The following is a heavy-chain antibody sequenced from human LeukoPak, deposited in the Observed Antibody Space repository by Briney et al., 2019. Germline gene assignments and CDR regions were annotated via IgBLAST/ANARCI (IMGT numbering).Heavy chain of an antibody. D-gene: IGHD6-19*01. J-gene: IGHJ4*02. CDR2: IYYSGST. CDR1: GVSISSSSYY. CDR3: ARVGFSTAVAGYFDY. V-gene: IGHV4-39*07. Sequence: SETLSLTCTVSGVSISSSSYYWAWVRQPPGKDLVWIGTIYYSGSTYYNPSLKSRLTISVDTSKNQFSLKLSSVTAADTAVYYCARVGFSTAVAGYFDYWGQGTLVTVSS.